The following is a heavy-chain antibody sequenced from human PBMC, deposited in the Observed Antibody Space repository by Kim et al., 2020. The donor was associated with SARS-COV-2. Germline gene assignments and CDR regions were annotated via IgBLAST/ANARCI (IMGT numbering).Heavy chain of an antibody. CDR1: GFTFSSYA. V-gene: IGHV3-23*01. CDR3: AKDRSGWYGADWFDP. CDR2: ISGSGGST. D-gene: IGHD6-19*01. Sequence: GGSLRLSCAASGFTFSSYAMSWVRQAPGKGLEWVSAISGSGGSTYYADSVKGRFTISRDNSKNTLYLQMNSLRAEDTAVYYCAKDRSGWYGADWFDPWGQGTLVTVSS. J-gene: IGHJ5*02.